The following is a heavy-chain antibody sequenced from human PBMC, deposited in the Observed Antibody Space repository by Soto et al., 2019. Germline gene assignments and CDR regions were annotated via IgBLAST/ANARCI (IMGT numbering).Heavy chain of an antibody. D-gene: IGHD1-1*01. Sequence: SETLSLTCTVSGGSVSSGSYYWSWIRQPPGKGLEWIGYIYYSGSTNYNPSLKSRVTISVDTSKNQFSLKLSSVTAADTAVYYCARETIVQTYPYYYGMDVWGQGTTVTVSS. V-gene: IGHV4-61*01. CDR2: IYYSGST. J-gene: IGHJ6*02. CDR3: ARETIVQTYPYYYGMDV. CDR1: GGSVSSGSYY.